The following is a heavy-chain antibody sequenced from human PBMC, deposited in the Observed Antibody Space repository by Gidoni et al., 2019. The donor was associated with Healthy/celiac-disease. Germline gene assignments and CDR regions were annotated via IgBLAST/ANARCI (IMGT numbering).Heavy chain of an antibody. V-gene: IGHV3-72*01. Sequence: EVQLVESGGGLVQPGGSLRLSCAASGFTFSDHYMDWVRQAPGKGLEWVGRTRNKANSYTTEYAASVKGRFTISRDDSKNSLYLQMNSLKTEDTAVYYCARGKSGGSGGMDVWGQGTTVTVSS. CDR2: TRNKANSYTT. D-gene: IGHD2-15*01. J-gene: IGHJ6*02. CDR1: GFTFSDHY. CDR3: ARGKSGGSGGMDV.